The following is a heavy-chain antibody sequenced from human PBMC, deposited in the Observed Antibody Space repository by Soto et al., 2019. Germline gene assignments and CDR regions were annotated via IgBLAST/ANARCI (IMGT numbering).Heavy chain of an antibody. V-gene: IGHV3-33*01. CDR1: GFTFSIYG. CDR3: ARGRGYSYGQSDY. Sequence: GGSLRLSCAASGFTFSIYGMHWVRQAPGKGLEWVAIIWYDGSSKYYADSVKGRFTISRDNPKSTLYLQMNSLRAEDTAVYYCARGRGYSYGQSDYWGQGTLVTVSS. D-gene: IGHD5-18*01. J-gene: IGHJ4*02. CDR2: IWYDGSSK.